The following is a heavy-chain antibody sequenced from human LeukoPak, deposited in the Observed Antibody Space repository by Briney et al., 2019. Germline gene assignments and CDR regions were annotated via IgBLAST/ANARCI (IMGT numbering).Heavy chain of an antibody. CDR2: FYYSGNT. J-gene: IGHJ4*02. V-gene: IGHV4-59*01. CDR1: GGSISSYY. D-gene: IGHD1-20*01. Sequence: PSETLSLTCTVSGGSISSYYWSWIRQPPGKGLEWIGYFYYSGNTNYNPSLKSRVTMSVDTSRNQFSLKLSSVTAADTAVYYCARRKSNSNEGFDYWGQGTLVTVSS. CDR3: ARRKSNSNEGFDY.